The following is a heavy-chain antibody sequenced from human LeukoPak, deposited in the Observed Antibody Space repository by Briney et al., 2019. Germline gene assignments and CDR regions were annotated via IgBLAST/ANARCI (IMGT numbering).Heavy chain of an antibody. D-gene: IGHD6-6*01. Sequence: SETLSLTCTVSGGSISSSSYYWGWIRQPPGKGLEWIGSTYHSGSTYYNPSLKSRATISVDTSKNQFSLKLSSVTAADTAVYYCARTRSSSAFAFDIWGQGTMVTVSS. CDR3: ARTRSSSAFAFDI. CDR1: GGSISSSSYY. V-gene: IGHV4-39*07. J-gene: IGHJ3*02. CDR2: TYHSGST.